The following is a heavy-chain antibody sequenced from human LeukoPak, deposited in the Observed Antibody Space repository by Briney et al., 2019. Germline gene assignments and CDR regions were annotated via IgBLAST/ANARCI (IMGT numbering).Heavy chain of an antibody. Sequence: SETLSLTCTVSGGSISSYYWSWIRQPPGKGLEWIGYIYYSGSTNYNPSLKSRVTISVDTSKNQFSLKLSSATAADTAVYYCARVSFGYSSSWFPRGWFDPWGQGTLVTVSS. J-gene: IGHJ5*02. CDR3: ARVSFGYSSSWFPRGWFDP. V-gene: IGHV4-59*01. CDR1: GGSISSYY. CDR2: IYYSGST. D-gene: IGHD6-13*01.